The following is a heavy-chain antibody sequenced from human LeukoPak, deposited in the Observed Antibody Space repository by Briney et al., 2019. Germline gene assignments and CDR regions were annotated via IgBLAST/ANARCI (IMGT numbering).Heavy chain of an antibody. CDR2: ITTGAGVA. D-gene: IGHD2-2*03. V-gene: IGHV3-11*01. CDR3: TRFSGYCSGANCYPYYFDH. Sequence: GGSLRLSCAASGFTFSGYYMSWIRQAPGKGLEWVSYITTGAGVAYYADSVKGRFTISRDNAKNSLYLQMNSLGAEDTAVYYCTRFSGYCSGANCYPYYFDHWGGGALVAVSS. J-gene: IGHJ4*02. CDR1: GFTFSGYY.